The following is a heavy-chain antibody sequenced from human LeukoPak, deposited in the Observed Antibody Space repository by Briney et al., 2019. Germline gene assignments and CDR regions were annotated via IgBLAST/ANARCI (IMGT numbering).Heavy chain of an antibody. Sequence: EASVKVSCKASGYTFTSYGISWVRQAPGQGLEWMGWISAYNGNTNYAQKLQGRVTMTTDTSTSTAYMELRSLRSDDTAVYYCARVARPRKYQLLFESWFDPWGQGTLVTVSS. CDR1: GYTFTSYG. CDR2: ISAYNGNT. V-gene: IGHV1-18*01. D-gene: IGHD2-2*01. J-gene: IGHJ5*02. CDR3: ARVARPRKYQLLFESWFDP.